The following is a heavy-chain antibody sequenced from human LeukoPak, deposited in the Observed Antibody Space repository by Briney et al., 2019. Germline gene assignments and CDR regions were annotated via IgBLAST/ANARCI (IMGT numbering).Heavy chain of an antibody. CDR3: ARGRTDYYESSGSFPVLGY. V-gene: IGHV1-69*05. J-gene: IGHJ4*02. Sequence: SVKVSCKASGGTFSSYAISWVRQAPGQGLEWMGGIIPIFGTANYAQKFQGRLTLTRDTSISTAYMELRSLRSEDTAVYYCARGRTDYYESSGSFPVLGYWGQGTLVTVTS. D-gene: IGHD3-22*01. CDR1: GGTFSSYA. CDR2: IIPIFGTA.